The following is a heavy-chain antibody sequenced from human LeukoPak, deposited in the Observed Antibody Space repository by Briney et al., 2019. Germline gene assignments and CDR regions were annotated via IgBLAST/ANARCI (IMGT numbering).Heavy chain of an antibody. V-gene: IGHV1-69*05. CDR2: IIPIFGTA. J-gene: IGHJ6*03. D-gene: IGHD6-19*01. CDR1: GGTFSSYA. Sequence: GASVKVSCKASGGTFSSYAISWVRQAPGQGLEWMGGIIPIFGTANYAQKFQGRVTITTDESTSTAYMELSSLRSEDTAVYYGASDSSGRLYYYYMDVWGKGTTVTVSS. CDR3: ASDSSGRLYYYYMDV.